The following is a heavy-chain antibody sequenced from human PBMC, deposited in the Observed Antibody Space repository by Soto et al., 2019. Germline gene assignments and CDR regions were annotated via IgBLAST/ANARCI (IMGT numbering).Heavy chain of an antibody. CDR2: ISGSGGT. CDR3: ARDAPYSNSWADFDS. V-gene: IGHV3-23*01. CDR1: GFTFSNCA. J-gene: IGHJ4*02. D-gene: IGHD4-4*01. Sequence: EVQLLESGGDLVQPGGSLRLSCAPSGFTFSNCAMSWVRQAPGTGLEWISAISGSGGTYYADSVKGRFTVSRDNSKNTLYLHMNSLRAEDTALYYCARDAPYSNSWADFDSWGQGTMVTVTS.